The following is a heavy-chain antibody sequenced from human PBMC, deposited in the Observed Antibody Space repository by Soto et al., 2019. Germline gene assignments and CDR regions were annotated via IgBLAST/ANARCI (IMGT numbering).Heavy chain of an antibody. V-gene: IGHV3-15*01. CDR2: IKSKTDGGTT. J-gene: IGHJ6*02. Sequence: EVQLVESGGGLVKPGGSLRLSCAASGFTFSNAWMSWVRQAPGKGLEWVGRIKSKTDGGTTDYAAPVKGRFTISRDDSNNTLYLQMNSLKTEDTAVYYCTTDFYYDILTGYYGMDVWGQGTTVTVSS. CDR3: TTDFYYDILTGYYGMDV. D-gene: IGHD3-9*01. CDR1: GFTFSNAW.